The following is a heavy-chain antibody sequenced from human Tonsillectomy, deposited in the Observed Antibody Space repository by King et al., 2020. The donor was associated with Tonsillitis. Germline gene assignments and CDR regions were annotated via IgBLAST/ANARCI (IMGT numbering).Heavy chain of an antibody. V-gene: IGHV4-59*08. CDR1: VDSISGYY. Sequence: VQLQESGPGLVKPSETLSLICTVSVDSISGYYLSWSRQPPGKGLEWIGSVSHTGSTYYNPSLNSRVIISLDTSKNQLSLKVTSVTAADTAIYYCSRGTDAYKLGNSWGQGTLVTVSS. CDR2: VSHTGST. J-gene: IGHJ4*02. CDR3: SRGTDAYKLGNS. D-gene: IGHD5-24*01.